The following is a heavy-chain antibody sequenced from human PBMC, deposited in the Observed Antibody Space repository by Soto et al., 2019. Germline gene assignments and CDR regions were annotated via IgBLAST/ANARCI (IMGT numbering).Heavy chain of an antibody. Sequence: TGGSLRLSCAASGFSFSSYAMHWVRRAPGKGLEWVASISYDGGIKWYADSVKGRFTFSRDNSKKTVDLQMNNLRRDDTAMYYCAKLRRAGEWGPTSGNFDYWGQGILVTVSS. CDR1: GFSFSSYA. CDR3: AKLRRAGEWGPTSGNFDY. J-gene: IGHJ4*02. CDR2: ISYDGGIK. D-gene: IGHD1-26*01. V-gene: IGHV3-30*18.